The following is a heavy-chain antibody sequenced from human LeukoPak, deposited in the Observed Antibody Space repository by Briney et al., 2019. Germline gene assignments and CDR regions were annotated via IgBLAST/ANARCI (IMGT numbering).Heavy chain of an antibody. J-gene: IGHJ3*02. CDR2: INPNSGGT. CDR3: ARVKGSVTTWENAFDI. D-gene: IGHD4-17*01. CDR1: GYTFTGYY. V-gene: IGHV1-2*02. Sequence: GASVKVSCKASGYTFTGYYMHWVRQAPGQGLEWMGWINPNSGGTNYAQKFQGRVTMTRDTSISTAYMELSRLRSDDTAVYYCARVKGSVTTWENAFDIWGQGTMVTVSS.